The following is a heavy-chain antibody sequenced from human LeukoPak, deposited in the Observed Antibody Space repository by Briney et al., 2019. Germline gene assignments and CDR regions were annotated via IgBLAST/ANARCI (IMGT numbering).Heavy chain of an antibody. Sequence: PSQTLSLTCTVSGGSISSGGYYWSWIRQHPGKGLERIGYIYYSGSTYYNPSLKSRVTISVDTSKNQFSLKLSSVTAADTAVYYCARELGYCSSTSCYTLNNWFDPWGQGTLVTVSS. CDR3: ARELGYCSSTSCYTLNNWFDP. CDR1: GGSISSGGYY. V-gene: IGHV4-31*03. D-gene: IGHD2-2*02. CDR2: IYYSGST. J-gene: IGHJ5*02.